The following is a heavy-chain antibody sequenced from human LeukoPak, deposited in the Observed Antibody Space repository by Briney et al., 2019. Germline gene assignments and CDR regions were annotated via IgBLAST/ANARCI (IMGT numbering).Heavy chain of an antibody. CDR2: IYTSGST. CDR1: GGSISSGSYY. V-gene: IGHV4-61*02. D-gene: IGHD3-9*01. Sequence: SQTLSLTCTVSGGSISSGSYYWSWIRQPAGTGLEWIGRIYTSGSTNYNPSLKSRVTISVDTSKNQFSLKLSSVTAADTAVYYCAREPAYYDILSGYYWTHFDYWAQGTLVTVSS. J-gene: IGHJ4*02. CDR3: AREPAYYDILSGYYWTHFDY.